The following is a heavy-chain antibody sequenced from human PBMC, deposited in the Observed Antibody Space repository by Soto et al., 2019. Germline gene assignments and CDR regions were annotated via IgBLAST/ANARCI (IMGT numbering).Heavy chain of an antibody. D-gene: IGHD3-9*01. V-gene: IGHV4-4*07. CDR2: VSSSGNT. Sequence: LSLTCTGSGDSLGNYYWFWIRQPVGKGLEWIGRVSSSGNTNANPTLNSRATMSIDTSKNQFSLRLRSVTAADTAVYYCARADYEILTGSYAMDVWGQGTTVTVSS. CDR1: GDSLGNYY. CDR3: ARADYEILTGSYAMDV. J-gene: IGHJ6*02.